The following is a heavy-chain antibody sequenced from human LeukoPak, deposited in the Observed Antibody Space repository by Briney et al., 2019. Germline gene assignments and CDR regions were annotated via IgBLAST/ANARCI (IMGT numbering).Heavy chain of an antibody. CDR2: ISAYNGNT. Sequence: ASVKVSCKASGGTFSSYAISWVRQAPGQGLEWMGWISAYNGNTNYAQKLQGRVTTTTDTSTSTAYMELRSLRSDDTAVYYCARDLEDTAMAPYYYYGMDVWGQGTTVTVSS. V-gene: IGHV1-18*01. CDR1: GGTFSSYA. J-gene: IGHJ6*02. CDR3: ARDLEDTAMAPYYYYGMDV. D-gene: IGHD5-18*01.